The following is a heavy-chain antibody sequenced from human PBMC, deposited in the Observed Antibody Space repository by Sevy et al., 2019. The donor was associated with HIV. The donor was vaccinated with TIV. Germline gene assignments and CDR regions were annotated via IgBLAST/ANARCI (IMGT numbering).Heavy chain of an antibody. D-gene: IGHD6-19*01. CDR1: GFTLSSYG. V-gene: IGHV3-30*18. CDR2: ISYDGSNK. Sequence: GGSLRLSCAASGFTLSSYGMHWVRQAPGKGLEWVAVISYDGSNKYYADSVKGRFTISRDNSKNTLYLQMNGLRAEDTAVYYCAKGYSSGWGAEYFQHWGQGTLVTVSS. J-gene: IGHJ1*01. CDR3: AKGYSSGWGAEYFQH.